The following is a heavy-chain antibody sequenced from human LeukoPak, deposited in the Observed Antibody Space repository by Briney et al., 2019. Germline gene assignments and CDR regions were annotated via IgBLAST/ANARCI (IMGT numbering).Heavy chain of an antibody. D-gene: IGHD4-17*01. V-gene: IGHV1-18*01. CDR1: GYTYTTYG. CDR2: ISGNGDNT. Sequence: WASVKVSCKASGYTYTTYGISWVRQAPGQGLEWMGWISGNGDNTKYVQEFQGRVTMTTDTSTSTAYMDLRSLRSGDTAIYYCARVHGYYIGLYYFDYWGQGTLVTVSS. CDR3: ARVHGYYIGLYYFDY. J-gene: IGHJ4*02.